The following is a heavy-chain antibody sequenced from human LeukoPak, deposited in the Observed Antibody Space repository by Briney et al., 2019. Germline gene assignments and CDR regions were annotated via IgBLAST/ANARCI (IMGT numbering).Heavy chain of an antibody. CDR1: SDSVSSGSNY. Sequence: SQTLSLTCTVSSDSVSSGSNYWSWIRQPAGKGLEWIGRIYNSWTTNYNPSLKSRVTISVDTSKNQFSLKLSSVTAADTAVYYCARGTLRNYDILAGGDYWGQGTLVTVSS. J-gene: IGHJ4*02. V-gene: IGHV4-61*02. CDR3: ARGTLRNYDILAGGDY. CDR2: IYNSWTT. D-gene: IGHD3-9*01.